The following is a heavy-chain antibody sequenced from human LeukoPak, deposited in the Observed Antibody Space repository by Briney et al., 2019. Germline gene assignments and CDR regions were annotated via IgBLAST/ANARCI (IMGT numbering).Heavy chain of an antibody. CDR3: ARLYYYDSSGSPQAFDY. V-gene: IGHV4-39*01. J-gene: IGHJ4*02. CDR1: SASITSSPYF. D-gene: IGHD3-22*01. CDR2: ISYSGTT. Sequence: PSETLSLTCTVSSASITSSPYFWGWIRQSPGKGLEWIGSISYSGTTYYNPSLKSRVTISVDTSKNQFSLKLSSVTAADTAVYYCARLYYYDSSGSPQAFDYWGQGTLVTVSS.